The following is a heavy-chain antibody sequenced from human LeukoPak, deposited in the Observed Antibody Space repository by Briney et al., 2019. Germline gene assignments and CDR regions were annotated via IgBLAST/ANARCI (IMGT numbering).Heavy chain of an antibody. D-gene: IGHD1-26*01. J-gene: IGHJ4*02. V-gene: IGHV3-23*01. CDR2: ISNNGGYT. Sequence: GGSLRLSCAASGFTFSSSAMSWVRQAPGKGLEWVSAISNNGGYTYYADSVQGRFTISRDNSKSTLCLQMNSLRVEDTAVYYCAARSSGNPYFWGQGTLVTVSS. CDR3: AARSSGNPYF. CDR1: GFTFSSSA.